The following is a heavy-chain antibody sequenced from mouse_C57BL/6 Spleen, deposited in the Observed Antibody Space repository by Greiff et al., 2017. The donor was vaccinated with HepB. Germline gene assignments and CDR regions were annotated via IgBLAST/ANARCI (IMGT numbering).Heavy chain of an antibody. CDR3: ASIYDGPYYYAMDY. CDR2: ISYDGSN. V-gene: IGHV3-6*01. Sequence: EVQLQESGPGLVKPSQSLSLTRSVTGYSITSGYYWNWIRQFPGNKLEWMGYISYDGSNNYNPSLKNRISITRDTSKNQFFLKLNSVTTEDTATYYCASIYDGPYYYAMDYWGQGTSVTVSS. D-gene: IGHD2-3*01. J-gene: IGHJ4*01. CDR1: GYSITSGYY.